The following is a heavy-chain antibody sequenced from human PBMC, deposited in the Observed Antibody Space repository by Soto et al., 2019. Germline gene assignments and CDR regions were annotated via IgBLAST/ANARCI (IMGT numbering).Heavy chain of an antibody. CDR3: AREMTGTTHFDY. V-gene: IGHV3-33*01. D-gene: IGHD1-1*01. J-gene: IGHJ4*02. CDR1: GFTFSSYG. CDR2: IWYDGSNK. Sequence: GGSLRLSCAASGFTFSSYGMHWVRQAPGKGLEWVAVIWYDGSNKYYADSVKGRFTISRDNSKNTLYLQMNSLRAEDTAVYYCAREMTGTTHFDYWGQGTLVTVSS.